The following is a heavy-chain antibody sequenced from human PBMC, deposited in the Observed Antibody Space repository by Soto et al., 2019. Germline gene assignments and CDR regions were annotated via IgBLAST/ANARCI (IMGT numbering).Heavy chain of an antibody. CDR1: GYTFTSFA. D-gene: IGHD6-19*01. V-gene: IGHV1-3*01. Sequence: QVHLAQSGAEVKKPGASVKVSCKASGYTFTSFAIHWVRQAPGQGLEWMGWINAGNGNIKHSQKFQHRVTITRDTSASKAYMELSSLRFDDPAVYYCARDGAVAGDRNFAYWGQGSLVTVSS. CDR2: INAGNGNI. J-gene: IGHJ4*02. CDR3: ARDGAVAGDRNFAY.